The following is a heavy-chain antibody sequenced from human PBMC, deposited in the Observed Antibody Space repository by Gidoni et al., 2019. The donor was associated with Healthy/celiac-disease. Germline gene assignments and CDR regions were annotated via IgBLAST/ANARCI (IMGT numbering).Heavy chain of an antibody. Sequence: EVQLVESGGGLVQPGRSLRLSCAASGFTFDDYAMHWVRQAPGKGLEWVSGISWNSGSIGYADSVKGRFTISRDNAKNSLYLQMNSLRAEDTALYYCAKDIRGGYCSSTSCDRGAFDIWGQGTMVTVSS. CDR1: GFTFDDYA. CDR3: AKDIRGGYCSSTSCDRGAFDI. CDR2: ISWNSGSI. V-gene: IGHV3-9*01. J-gene: IGHJ3*02. D-gene: IGHD2-2*02.